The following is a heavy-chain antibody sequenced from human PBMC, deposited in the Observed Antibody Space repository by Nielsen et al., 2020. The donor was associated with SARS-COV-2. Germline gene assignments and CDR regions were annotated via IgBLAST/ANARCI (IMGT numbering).Heavy chain of an antibody. CDR2: IYYSGST. Sequence: SETLSLTCTVSGGSISSGGYYWSWIRQHPGKGLEWIGYIYYSGSTNYNPSLKSRVTISVDTSKNQFSLKLSSVTAADTAVYYCARALRGLGELSFDYWGQGTLVTVSS. V-gene: IGHV4-61*08. D-gene: IGHD3-16*02. J-gene: IGHJ4*02. CDR3: ARALRGLGELSFDY. CDR1: GGSISSGGYY.